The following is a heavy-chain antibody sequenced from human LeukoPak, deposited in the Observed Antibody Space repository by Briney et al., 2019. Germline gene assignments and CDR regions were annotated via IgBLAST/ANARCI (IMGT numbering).Heavy chain of an antibody. CDR2: IYDSGST. D-gene: IGHD3-10*01. Sequence: SQTLSLTCAVSGGSISSGGYSWSWIRQPPGKGLEWIGDIYDSGSTYYNPSLKSRVTISVDRSKIQFSLNLSSVTAADTAVYYCARESIGDCYFDYWGQGTRVTVSS. V-gene: IGHV4-30-2*01. CDR3: ARESIGDCYFDY. J-gene: IGHJ4*02. CDR1: GGSISSGGYS.